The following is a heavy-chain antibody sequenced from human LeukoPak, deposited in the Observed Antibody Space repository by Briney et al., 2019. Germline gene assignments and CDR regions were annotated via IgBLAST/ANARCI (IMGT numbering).Heavy chain of an antibody. CDR3: ARLGDYYGSGSYYYFDY. J-gene: IGHJ4*02. CDR2: IYSGGST. V-gene: IGHV3-53*01. Sequence: GGSLRLSCAASGFTVSSNYMSWVRQAPGKGLEWVSVIYSGGSTYYADSVKGRFTISRDNSKNTLYLQMNSLRAEDTAVYYCARLGDYYGSGSYYYFDYWGQGTLVTVSS. D-gene: IGHD3-10*01. CDR1: GFTVSSNY.